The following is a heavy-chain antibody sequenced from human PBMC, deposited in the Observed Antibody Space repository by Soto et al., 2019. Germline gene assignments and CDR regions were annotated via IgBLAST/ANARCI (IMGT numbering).Heavy chain of an antibody. J-gene: IGHJ2*01. V-gene: IGHV4-59*08. CDR2: IYYSGST. CDR1: GGSISSYY. Sequence: QVQLQESGPGLVKPSETLSLTCTVSGGSISSYYWSWIRQPPGKGLEWIGYIYYSGSTNYNPSLKSRVTISVDTPKNQFSLKLSSVTAADTAVYYCARGSTYYYDSSGYYVRQLTHWYFDLWGRGTLVTVSS. D-gene: IGHD3-22*01. CDR3: ARGSTYYYDSSGYYVRQLTHWYFDL.